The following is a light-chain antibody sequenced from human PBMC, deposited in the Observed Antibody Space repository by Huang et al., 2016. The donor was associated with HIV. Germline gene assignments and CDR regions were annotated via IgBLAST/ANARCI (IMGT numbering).Light chain of an antibody. Sequence: DIQMTQSPSSLSASVGERVTITCRASHSINAYLNWFQQKPGKAPNVLIAAASTLQSGVPSRFSGGGSGTHFTLTITSLQPEDFATYYCQQTYTGVTFGQGTKVEIK. CDR3: QQTYTGVT. J-gene: IGKJ1*01. CDR2: AAS. CDR1: HSINAY. V-gene: IGKV1-39*01.